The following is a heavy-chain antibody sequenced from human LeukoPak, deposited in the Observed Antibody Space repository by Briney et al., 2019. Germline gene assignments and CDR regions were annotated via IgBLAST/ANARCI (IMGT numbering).Heavy chain of an antibody. Sequence: GGSLRLSCAASGFTFSSYGMHWVRQAPGKGLEWVAFIRYDGSNKYYADSVKGRFTISRDNSKNTLYLQMNSLRAEDTAVYYCAREEYYYYYMDVWGKGTTVTVSS. CDR1: GFTFSSYG. V-gene: IGHV3-30*02. CDR3: AREEYYYYYMDV. CDR2: IRYDGSNK. J-gene: IGHJ6*03.